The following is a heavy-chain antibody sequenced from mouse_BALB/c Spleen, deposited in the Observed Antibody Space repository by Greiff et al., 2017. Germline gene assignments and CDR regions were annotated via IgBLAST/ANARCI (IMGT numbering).Heavy chain of an antibody. V-gene: IGHV14-3*02. J-gene: IGHJ4*01. CDR2: IDPANGNT. CDR3: ARDGNYDPHYYAMDY. CDR1: GFNIKDTY. Sequence: EVKLVESGAELVKPGASVKLSCTASGFNIKDTYMHWVKQRPEQGLEWIGRIDPANGNTKYDPKFQGKATITADTSSNTAYLQLSSLTSEDTAVYYCARDGNYDPHYYAMDYWGQGTSVTVSS. D-gene: IGHD2-1*01.